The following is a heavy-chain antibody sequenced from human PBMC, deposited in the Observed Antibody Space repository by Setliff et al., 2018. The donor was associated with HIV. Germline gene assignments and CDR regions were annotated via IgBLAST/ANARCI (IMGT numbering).Heavy chain of an antibody. J-gene: IGHJ3*02. CDR2: INTNTGSP. CDR1: GYTFTSYA. V-gene: IGHV7-4-1*02. CDR3: ARDPSVLCAGELFLDAFDI. D-gene: IGHD3-10*01. Sequence: GASVKVSCKTSGYTFTSYAINWVRQAPGQGLEWMGWINTNTGSPTYAQGFTGRFVFSLDTSVSTTYLQISSLKADDTAIYYCARDPSVLCAGELFLDAFDIWGQGTMVTVSS.